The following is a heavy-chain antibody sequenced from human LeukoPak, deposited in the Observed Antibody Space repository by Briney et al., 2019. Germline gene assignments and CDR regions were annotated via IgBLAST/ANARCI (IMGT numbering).Heavy chain of an antibody. Sequence: GGSLRLSCAASGFTFSTYTMNWVRQAPGKGLEWVSSISNSGTYIYCADSVKGRLTISRDNAKNSLYLQMNSLRAEDTAVYYCARDRSQQGFDYWGQGTLVTVSS. CDR2: ISNSGTYI. CDR3: ARDRSQQGFDY. D-gene: IGHD6-13*01. J-gene: IGHJ4*02. V-gene: IGHV3-21*01. CDR1: GFTFSTYT.